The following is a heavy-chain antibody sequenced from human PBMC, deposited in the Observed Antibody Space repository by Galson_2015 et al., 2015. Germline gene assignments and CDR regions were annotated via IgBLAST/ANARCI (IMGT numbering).Heavy chain of an antibody. D-gene: IGHD6-13*01. CDR2: IIPILGIA. CDR3: ARDSSSWSTLHGDYYYHGMDV. V-gene: IGHV1-69*04. CDR1: GGTFSSYT. Sequence: SVKVSCKASGGTFSSYTISWVRQAPGQGLEWMGRIIPILGIANYAQKFQGRVTITADKSTSTAYMELSSLRSEDTAAYYCARDSSSWSTLHGDYYYHGMDVWGQGTTVTVSS. J-gene: IGHJ6*02.